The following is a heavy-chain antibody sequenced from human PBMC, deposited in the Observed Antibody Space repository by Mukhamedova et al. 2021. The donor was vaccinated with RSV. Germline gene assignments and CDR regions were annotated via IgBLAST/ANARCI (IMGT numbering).Heavy chain of an antibody. CDR2: VNNDGVYT. V-gene: IGHV3-74*01. CDR3: VRGPNHGAFDI. J-gene: IGHJ3*02. Sequence: GLVWVSRVNNDGVYTDYADSVKGRFTISRDNTKNTVYLQMSSLRIEDTAVYYCVRGPNHGAFDIWGQGTMVIVSS. D-gene: IGHD1-14*01.